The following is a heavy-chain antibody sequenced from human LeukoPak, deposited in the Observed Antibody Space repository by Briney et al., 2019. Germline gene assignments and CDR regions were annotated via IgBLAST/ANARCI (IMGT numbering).Heavy chain of an antibody. D-gene: IGHD1-26*01. J-gene: IGHJ5*02. Sequence: PETLSLTCTVSGGSISSSSYYWGWIRQPPGKGLEWIGSIYYSGSTYYNPSLKSRVTISVDTSKNQFSLKLSSVTAADTAVYYCARPQGEWELHNWFDPWGQGTLVTVSS. CDR2: IYYSGST. V-gene: IGHV4-39*07. CDR1: GGSISSSSYY. CDR3: ARPQGEWELHNWFDP.